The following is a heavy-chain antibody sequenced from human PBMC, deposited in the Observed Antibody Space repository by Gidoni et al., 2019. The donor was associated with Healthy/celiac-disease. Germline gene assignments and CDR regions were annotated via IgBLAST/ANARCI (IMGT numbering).Heavy chain of an antibody. D-gene: IGHD3-16*01. CDR3: ARDGGRTVDGMDV. CDR1: GFTFSSYA. Sequence: QVQLVESGGGVVQPGRSLRLSCAASGFTFSSYAMHWVRQAPGKGLEWVAVISYDGSNKYYAESVKGRFTISRDNSKNTLYLQMNSLRAEDTAVYYCARDGGRTVDGMDVWGQGTTVTVSS. CDR2: ISYDGSNK. J-gene: IGHJ6*02. V-gene: IGHV3-30-3*01.